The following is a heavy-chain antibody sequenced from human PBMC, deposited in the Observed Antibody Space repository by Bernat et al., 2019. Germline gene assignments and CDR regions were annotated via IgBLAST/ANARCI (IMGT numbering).Heavy chain of an antibody. Sequence: QVQLVQSGSELKKPGASVKVSCKASGYTFTNYAINWLRQAPGQGLEWMGWINTDTGNPTYAQGLTGRFVFSLDTSVSTAYLQINSLKAEDTAVYYWARLIKEDCNWGQGTLVTVSS. D-gene: IGHD2-21*02. CDR2: INTDTGNP. J-gene: IGHJ4*02. CDR1: GYTFTNYA. V-gene: IGHV7-4-1*02. CDR3: ARLIKEDCN.